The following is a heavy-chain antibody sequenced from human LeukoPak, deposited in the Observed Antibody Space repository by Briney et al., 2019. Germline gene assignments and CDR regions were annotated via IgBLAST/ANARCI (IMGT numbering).Heavy chain of an antibody. CDR2: IKQDGSEK. V-gene: IGHV3-7*01. Sequence: GGSLRLSCAASGFTFSSYWTSWVRQAPGKGLEWVANIKQDGSEKYYVDSVKGRFTISRDNAKNSLYLQMNSLRAEDTAVYYCARSRIAAAGNYYYYMDVWGKGTTVTVSS. CDR1: GFTFSSYW. D-gene: IGHD6-13*01. J-gene: IGHJ6*03. CDR3: ARSRIAAAGNYYYYMDV.